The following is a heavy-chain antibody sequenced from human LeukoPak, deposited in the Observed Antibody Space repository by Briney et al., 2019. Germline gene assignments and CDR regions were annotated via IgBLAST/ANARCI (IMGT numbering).Heavy chain of an antibody. J-gene: IGHJ4*02. Sequence: ASVKVSCKASGYTFTGYYLHWVRQAPGQGLEWVGWINPNSGGTNYAQKFQGRVTMTRDTSISTAYMELSRLRSDDTAGYYCAGFYDSSGYYYFDYWGQGTLVTVSS. CDR2: INPNSGGT. D-gene: IGHD3-22*01. CDR3: AGFYDSSGYYYFDY. V-gene: IGHV1-2*02. CDR1: GYTFTGYY.